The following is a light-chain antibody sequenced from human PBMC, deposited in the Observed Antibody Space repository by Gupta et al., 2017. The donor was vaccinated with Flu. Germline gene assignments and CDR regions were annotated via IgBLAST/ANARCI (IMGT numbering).Light chain of an antibody. Sequence: TITCTRTSGSIATTDEQWYQQRPGSSPNTVIYEDNRRLNGVPDRFSGSIGSTSSSAALTISGLKTEDEADDYCQSYDSSSRDVVFGGGTKLTVL. J-gene: IGLJ2*01. V-gene: IGLV6-57*01. CDR2: EDN. CDR1: SGSIATTD. CDR3: QSYDSSSRDVV.